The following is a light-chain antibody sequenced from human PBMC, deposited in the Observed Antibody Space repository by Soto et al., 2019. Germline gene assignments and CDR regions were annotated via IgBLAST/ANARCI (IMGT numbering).Light chain of an antibody. CDR3: QQFGSAPGFT. CDR2: GAS. J-gene: IGKJ3*01. V-gene: IGKV3-20*01. Sequence: EIVLTQSPGTLSLSPGERATLSCRASQSINSRYLAWSQQKPGQVPSLLIYGASSRATGIPDRFSGSGSGTDFTLTISRLEPEDFAVYYCQQFGSAPGFTFGPGTKVDIK. CDR1: QSINSRY.